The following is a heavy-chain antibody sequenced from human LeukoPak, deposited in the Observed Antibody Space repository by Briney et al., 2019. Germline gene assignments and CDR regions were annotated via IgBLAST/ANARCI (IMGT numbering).Heavy chain of an antibody. J-gene: IGHJ3*02. CDR3: ARETAGATTQESLDI. Sequence: ASVKVSCKASGYTFSKHYLHWVRQAPGQGVEWMGVINSSDGSTTYAQKFQGRVTMTRDTSTSTVYMELSSLRSEDTAVYYGARETAGATTQESLDIWGQGTMVTVSS. CDR2: INSSDGST. CDR1: GYTFSKHY. D-gene: IGHD1-26*01. V-gene: IGHV1-46*01.